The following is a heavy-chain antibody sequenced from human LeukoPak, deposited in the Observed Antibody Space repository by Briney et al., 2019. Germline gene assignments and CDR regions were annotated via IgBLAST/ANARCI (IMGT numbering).Heavy chain of an antibody. V-gene: IGHV3-21*01. Sequence: GGSLRLSSAASGFTFNTFNMNWVRQAPGKGLEWVSSITSGGDYIYYADSVKGRFATSRDNAKNSLSLQLNSLRVEDTAVYYCARGHYDVLAASYKWTPDYWGQGTLVTVSS. J-gene: IGHJ4*02. D-gene: IGHD3-9*01. CDR2: ITSGGDYI. CDR3: ARGHYDVLAASYKWTPDY. CDR1: GFTFNTFN.